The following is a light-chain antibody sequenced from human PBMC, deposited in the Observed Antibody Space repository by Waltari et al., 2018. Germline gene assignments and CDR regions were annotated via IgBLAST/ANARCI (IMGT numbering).Light chain of an antibody. CDR1: QTVSSSY. CDR2: GAS. J-gene: IGKJ1*01. CDR3: QQYGSSPPRT. V-gene: IGKV3-20*01. Sequence: EIVLTQSPGTLSLSPGERATLSCRASQTVSSSYSAWYQQKPGQAPRLLIYGASSRATGIPDRLSGSGSGTDFTLTISRLEPEDFAVYYCQQYGSSPPRTFGQGTKVEIK.